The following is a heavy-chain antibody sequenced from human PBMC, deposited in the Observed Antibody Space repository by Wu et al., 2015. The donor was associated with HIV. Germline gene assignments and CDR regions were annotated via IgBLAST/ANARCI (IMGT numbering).Heavy chain of an antibody. J-gene: IGHJ4*02. V-gene: IGHV1-69*12. CDR2: IMPVFGTT. CDR1: GTTFISYA. CDR3: ARYPRRGPLGFDY. Sequence: QAQLVQPGAEVKKSGSSVKVSCKASGTTFISYAVSWVRQAPGQGLEWVGCIMPVFGTTNYAQKFQGRVTMTADESTETAYMELNSLRSEDTAIYYCARYPRRGPLGFDYWGQGTRSPSPQ. D-gene: IGHD2-2*01.